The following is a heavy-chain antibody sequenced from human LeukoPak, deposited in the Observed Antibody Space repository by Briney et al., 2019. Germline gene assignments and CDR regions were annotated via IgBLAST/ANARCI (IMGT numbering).Heavy chain of an antibody. D-gene: IGHD7-27*01. Sequence: PGGSLRLSCAASGFTFSSYWMHWVRQAPGKGLVWVSRINSDGSSTSYADSVKGRFTISRDNAKNTLYLQMNSLRAEDTAVYYCARGVANRGNAFDIWGQGTMVTVSS. CDR1: GFTFSSYW. CDR2: INSDGSST. V-gene: IGHV3-74*01. J-gene: IGHJ3*02. CDR3: ARGVANRGNAFDI.